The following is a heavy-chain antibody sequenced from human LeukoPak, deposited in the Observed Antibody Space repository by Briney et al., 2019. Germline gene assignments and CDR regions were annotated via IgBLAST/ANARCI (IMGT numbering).Heavy chain of an antibody. V-gene: IGHV3-23*01. Sequence: GGSLRLSCAASGFIFSSYAMSWVRQAPGKGLEWVSTIGIGGGNTYYAGSVKGRFTISRGNSKNTLYLQMNRLRAEDTALYYCAKKAGGPSDYWGQGTLVTVSS. J-gene: IGHJ4*02. CDR2: IGIGGGNT. CDR1: GFIFSSYA. CDR3: AKKAGGPSDY. D-gene: IGHD2-15*01.